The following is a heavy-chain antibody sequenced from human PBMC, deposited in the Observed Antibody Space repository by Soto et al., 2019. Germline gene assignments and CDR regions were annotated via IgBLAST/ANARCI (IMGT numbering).Heavy chain of an antibody. CDR2: IYYSGST. V-gene: IGHV4-31*03. J-gene: IGHJ6*02. CDR1: GGSISSGGYY. Sequence: QVQLQESGPGLVKPSQTLSLTCTVSGGSISSGGYYWSWIRQHPGKGLEWIGYIYYSGSTYYKPSLKSRVTISVDTSKNQFSLKLSSVTAADTAVYYCARSSNYDSSGPLYYYYGMDVWGQGTTVTVSS. D-gene: IGHD3-22*01. CDR3: ARSSNYDSSGPLYYYYGMDV.